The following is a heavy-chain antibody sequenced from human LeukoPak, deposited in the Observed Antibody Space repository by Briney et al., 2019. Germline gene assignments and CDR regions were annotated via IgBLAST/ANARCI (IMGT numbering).Heavy chain of an antibody. J-gene: IGHJ3*02. CDR1: GYTLSSSY. V-gene: IGHV1-46*01. Sequence: ASVKVSCKASGYTLSSSYMHWVRQAPGQGLEGMGVVNPSDNSRTYAQKFQGRVTMTRDRSTSTVYMELSSLRSDDTAVYYCARAGGGSYNDAFDIWGQGTMVTVSS. D-gene: IGHD1-26*01. CDR3: ARAGGGSYNDAFDI. CDR2: VNPSDNSR.